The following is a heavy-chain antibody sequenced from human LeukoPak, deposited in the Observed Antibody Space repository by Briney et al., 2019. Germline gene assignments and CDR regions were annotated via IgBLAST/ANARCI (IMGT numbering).Heavy chain of an antibody. CDR2: INPNSGGT. Sequence: ASVKVSCKASGYTFTGYYMHWVRQAPGQGLEWMGWINPNSGGTNYAQKFQGRVTMTRDTSISPAYMELSRLRSDDTAVYYCARDFGDIVVVPAAMSYWGQGTLVTVSS. CDR3: ARDFGDIVVVPAAMSY. J-gene: IGHJ4*02. CDR1: GYTFTGYY. D-gene: IGHD2-2*01. V-gene: IGHV1-2*02.